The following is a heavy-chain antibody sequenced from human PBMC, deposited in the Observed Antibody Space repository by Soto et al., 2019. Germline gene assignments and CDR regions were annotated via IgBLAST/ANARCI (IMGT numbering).Heavy chain of an antibody. V-gene: IGHV1-46*01. CDR1: GYTFTSYY. D-gene: IGHD3-9*01. CDR2: INPSGGST. Sequence: ASMKVSCKASGYTFTSYYIHWVPQAPGQRLEWMGIINPSGGSTSYAQKFQGRVTMTRDTSTSTVYMELSSLRSEDTAVYYCARAVPDYDILTGYYNQGYYFDYWGQGTLVTVSS. CDR3: ARAVPDYDILTGYYNQGYYFDY. J-gene: IGHJ4*02.